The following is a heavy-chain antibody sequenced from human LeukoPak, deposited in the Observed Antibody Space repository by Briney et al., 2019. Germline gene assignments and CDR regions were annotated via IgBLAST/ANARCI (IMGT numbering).Heavy chain of an antibody. V-gene: IGHV4-31*03. Sequence: SQTLSLTCTVSGGSISSGGYYWSWIRQHPGKGLEWIGYIYYSGSTYYNPSLKSRVTISVDTSKNQFSLKLSSVTAADTAVYYCARDRRDLSSTADYWGQGTLVTVSS. CDR2: IYYSGST. CDR3: ARDRRDLSSTADY. CDR1: GGSISSGGYY. D-gene: IGHD6-13*01. J-gene: IGHJ4*02.